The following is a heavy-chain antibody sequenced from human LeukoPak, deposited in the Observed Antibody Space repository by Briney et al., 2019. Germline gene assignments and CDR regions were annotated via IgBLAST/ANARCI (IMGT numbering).Heavy chain of an antibody. V-gene: IGHV4-34*01. Sequence: ASETLSLTCAVYGGSFSGYYWSWIRQPPGRGLEWIGEINHSGSTNYNPSLKSRVTISVDTSKNQFSLKLSSVTAADTAVYYCARLMVTFGGVIVKGYFDYWGQGTLVTVSS. J-gene: IGHJ4*02. CDR3: ARLMVTFGGVIVKGYFDY. CDR1: GGSFSGYY. CDR2: INHSGST. D-gene: IGHD3-16*02.